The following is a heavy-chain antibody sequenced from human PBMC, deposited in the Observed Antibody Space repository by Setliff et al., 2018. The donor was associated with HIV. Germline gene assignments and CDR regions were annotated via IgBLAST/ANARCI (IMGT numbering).Heavy chain of an antibody. D-gene: IGHD3-9*01. CDR2: VYHSGTT. J-gene: IGHJ4*02. Sequence: PSETLSLTCAVSGYSISTAYYWGWIRQPPGKGLEWIGSVYHSGTTYYNPSLKSRITISVDRSNNQFSLKVTSGTAADKAVYYCARQGAGTGYAFDSWGPGALVTVSS. CDR1: GYSISTAYY. CDR3: ARQGAGTGYAFDS. V-gene: IGHV4-38-2*01.